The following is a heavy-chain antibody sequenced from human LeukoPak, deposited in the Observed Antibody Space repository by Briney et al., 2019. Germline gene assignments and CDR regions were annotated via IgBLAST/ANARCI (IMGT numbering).Heavy chain of an antibody. CDR1: GFMFRDYA. CDR2: IWYDGSNK. J-gene: IGHJ4*02. D-gene: IGHD3-9*01. V-gene: IGHV3-33*08. Sequence: GGSLRLSCAASGFMFRDYAMTWVRQAPGKGLEWVAIIWYDGSNKYYADSVKGRFTISRDNSKNTLYLQMNSLRAEDTAVYYCARWGSGYYNLDYWGQGTLVTVSS. CDR3: ARWGSGYYNLDY.